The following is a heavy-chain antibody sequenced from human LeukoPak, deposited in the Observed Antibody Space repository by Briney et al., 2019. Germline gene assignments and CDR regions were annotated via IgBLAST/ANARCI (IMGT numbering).Heavy chain of an antibody. CDR2: ISGRTNNT. J-gene: IGHJ4*02. Sequence: GGSLRLSCAASGFTFSNYAMSWVRQAPGKGLEWVSAISGRTNNTYYADSVKGHFTISRDKSNITLFLQMNSLRAEDAAVYNCAKGSIAVAGPEYSLDYWGQGTLVTVSS. CDR1: GFTFSNYA. V-gene: IGHV3-23*01. CDR3: AKGSIAVAGPEYSLDY. D-gene: IGHD6-19*01.